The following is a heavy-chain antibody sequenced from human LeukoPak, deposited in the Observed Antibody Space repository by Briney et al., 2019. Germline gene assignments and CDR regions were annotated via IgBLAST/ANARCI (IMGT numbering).Heavy chain of an antibody. Sequence: GGSLRLSCAASGFTFSSYEMNWVRQAPGKGLEWVAVIWYDGSNKYYADSVKGRFTISRDNSKNTLYLQMNSLRAEDTAVYYCAREAPGAQFLERGAFDIWGQGTMVTVSS. CDR3: AREAPGAQFLERGAFDI. CDR1: GFTFSSYE. J-gene: IGHJ3*02. V-gene: IGHV3-33*08. CDR2: IWYDGSNK. D-gene: IGHD4/OR15-4a*01.